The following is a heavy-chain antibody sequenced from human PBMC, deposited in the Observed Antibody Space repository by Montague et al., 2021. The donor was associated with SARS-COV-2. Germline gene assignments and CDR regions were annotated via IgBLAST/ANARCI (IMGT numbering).Heavy chain of an antibody. CDR2: ISISGRT. Sequence: TLSLTCTVSGGSISSGSYYWSWIRQPAGKGLEWIGRISISGRTNYNPSLKSRVTISVDTSKNQFSLKLSSVTAADPAVYYCARDIAVAGLFDYWGQGTLVTVSS. D-gene: IGHD6-19*01. J-gene: IGHJ4*02. CDR1: GGSISSGSYY. V-gene: IGHV4-61*02. CDR3: ARDIAVAGLFDY.